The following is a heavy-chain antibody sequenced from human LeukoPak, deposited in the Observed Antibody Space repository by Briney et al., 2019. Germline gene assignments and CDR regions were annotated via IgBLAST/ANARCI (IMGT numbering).Heavy chain of an antibody. CDR3: ARDPGGSSSRDFDY. Sequence: SETLSLTCAVYGGSFSGYYWSWIRQPPGKGLEWIGEINHSGSTNYNPSLKSRVTISVDTSKNQFSLKLSSVTAADTAVYYCARDPGGSSSRDFDYWGQGTLVTVSS. CDR1: GGSFSGYY. D-gene: IGHD6-13*01. J-gene: IGHJ4*02. CDR2: INHSGST. V-gene: IGHV4-34*01.